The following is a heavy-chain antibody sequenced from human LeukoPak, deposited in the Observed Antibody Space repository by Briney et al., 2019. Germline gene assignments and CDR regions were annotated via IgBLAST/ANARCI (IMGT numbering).Heavy chain of an antibody. V-gene: IGHV3-9*01. Sequence: SLRLSCAASGFNFDDYAMHWVRQAPGKGLEWVSGISWNRGSIGYADSVKGRFTISRDNAKNSLYLQMNSLRAEDTAVYYCARPSPNRYYYDSSGYYYWGQGTLVTVSS. D-gene: IGHD3-22*01. J-gene: IGHJ4*02. CDR2: ISWNRGSI. CDR3: ARPSPNRYYYDSSGYYY. CDR1: GFNFDDYA.